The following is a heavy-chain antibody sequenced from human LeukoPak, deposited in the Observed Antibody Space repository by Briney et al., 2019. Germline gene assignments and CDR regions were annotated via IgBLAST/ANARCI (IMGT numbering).Heavy chain of an antibody. CDR1: GGSFSTYY. J-gene: IGHJ4*02. CDR2: IYYSGST. CDR3: ARHMVSGWYDRFDY. Sequence: SETLSLTCAVSGGSFSTYYWGWIRQPPGKGLEWIGSIYYSGSTYYNPSLKSRVTISVDTSKNQFSLKLSSVTAADTAVYYCARHMVSGWYDRFDYWGQGTLVTVSS. D-gene: IGHD6-19*01. V-gene: IGHV4-39*01.